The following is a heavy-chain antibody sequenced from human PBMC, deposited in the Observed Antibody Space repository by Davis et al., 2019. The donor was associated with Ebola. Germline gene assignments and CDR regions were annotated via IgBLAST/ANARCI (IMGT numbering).Heavy chain of an antibody. Sequence: PGGSLRLSCAASGFTFSSYAMHWVRQAPGKGLEWVAVISYDGSNKYYADSVKGRFTISRDNSKNTLYLQMNSLRAEDTAVYYCARDFKQQLVYYYYGMDVWGQGTTVTVSS. CDR1: GFTFSSYA. CDR3: ARDFKQQLVYYYYGMDV. CDR2: ISYDGSNK. J-gene: IGHJ6*02. D-gene: IGHD6-13*01. V-gene: IGHV3-30-3*01.